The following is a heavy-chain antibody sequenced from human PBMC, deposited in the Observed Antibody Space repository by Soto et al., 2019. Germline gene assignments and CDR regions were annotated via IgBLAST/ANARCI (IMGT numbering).Heavy chain of an antibody. D-gene: IGHD1-26*01. CDR3: ASASPPGWELRGGADI. CDR1: GYTFSNYG. V-gene: IGHV1-18*01. J-gene: IGHJ3*02. Sequence: QVQLVQSGAEVKKPGASVKVSCKASGYTFSNYGITWVRQAPGQGLEWMGWISAYNGHTDYAQKFPGGVTMTRDTGTSTAYMELTSLTSDDTDVYYFASASPPGWELRGGADIWGHGTVVIVSS. CDR2: ISAYNGHT.